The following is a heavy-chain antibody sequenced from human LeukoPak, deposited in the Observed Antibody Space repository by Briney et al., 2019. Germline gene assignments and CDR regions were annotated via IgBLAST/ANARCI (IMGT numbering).Heavy chain of an antibody. Sequence: PGGSLRLSCAASGFTFSSYAMSWVRQAPGKGLEWVSAISGSGGSTYYADSVKGRFTISRDNSKNTLYLQMNNLRAEDTAVYYCAKGYSSSWYYFDYWGQGALVTASS. V-gene: IGHV3-23*01. CDR2: ISGSGGST. J-gene: IGHJ4*02. CDR3: AKGYSSSWYYFDY. CDR1: GFTFSSYA. D-gene: IGHD6-13*01.